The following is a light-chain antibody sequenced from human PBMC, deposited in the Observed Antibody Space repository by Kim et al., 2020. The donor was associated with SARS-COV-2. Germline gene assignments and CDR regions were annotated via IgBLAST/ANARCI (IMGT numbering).Light chain of an antibody. V-gene: IGLV3-19*01. Sequence: ALGQTVRITCQGDTRRGHDASWYQQKPGQAHVIVIYGRNDRLSGIPDRFSGSSTGDTASLTINGAQAEDEADYYCNSRDRSTNHLVFGGGTQLTVL. CDR1: TRRGHD. CDR3: NSRDRSTNHLV. CDR2: GRN. J-gene: IGLJ3*02.